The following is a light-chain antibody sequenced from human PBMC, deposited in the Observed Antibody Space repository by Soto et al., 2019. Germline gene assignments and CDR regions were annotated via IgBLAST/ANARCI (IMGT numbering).Light chain of an antibody. CDR3: QPRTTCPPDT. V-gene: IGKV3-11*01. Sequence: EFMLTHSPGTLSLHKGERATLSCRAIQSVSSSYLAWFQQKPGQAPRLLIYDASNRATGIPARFSGSGSGTDFTLTISSLEPEDFAVYYCQPRTTCPPDTFCEGGRLAIK. J-gene: IGKJ5*01. CDR2: DAS. CDR1: QSVSSSY.